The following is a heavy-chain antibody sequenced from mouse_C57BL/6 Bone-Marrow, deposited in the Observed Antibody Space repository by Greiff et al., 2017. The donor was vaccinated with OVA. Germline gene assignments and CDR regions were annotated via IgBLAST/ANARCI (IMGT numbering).Heavy chain of an antibody. Sequence: VQLQQSGPELVKPGASVKIPCKASGYTFTDYNMDWVQQSHGKSLEWIGDINPNNGGTIYNQKFKGKATLTVDKSSSTAYMELRSLTSEDTAVYYCARSGYSNYLYAMDYWGQGTSVTVSS. V-gene: IGHV1-18*01. D-gene: IGHD2-5*01. CDR2: INPNNGGT. J-gene: IGHJ4*01. CDR3: ARSGYSNYLYAMDY. CDR1: GYTFTDYN.